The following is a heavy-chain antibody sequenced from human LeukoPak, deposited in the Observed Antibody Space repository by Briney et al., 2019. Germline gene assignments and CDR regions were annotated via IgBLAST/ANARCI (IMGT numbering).Heavy chain of an antibody. CDR1: GYTFTSYD. Sequence: ASVKVSCKASGYTFTSYDINWVRQATGQGLEWMGWINPNSGSTDYAQKFQGRVTMTRNTSISTAYMELSSLRSEDTAVYYCAMLKVGATTIAYWGQGTLVTVSS. V-gene: IGHV1-8*01. J-gene: IGHJ4*02. CDR2: INPNSGST. CDR3: AMLKVGATTIAY. D-gene: IGHD1-26*01.